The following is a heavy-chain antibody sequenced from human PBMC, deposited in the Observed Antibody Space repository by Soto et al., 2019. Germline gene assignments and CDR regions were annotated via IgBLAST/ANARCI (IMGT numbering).Heavy chain of an antibody. CDR1: GDSISSSYY. D-gene: IGHD2-21*01. CDR3: ARLPVVVIALGYFDP. J-gene: IGHJ5*02. Sequence: QLQLQESGPGLVKPSETRSLTCTVSGDSISSSYYWGWVRQPPGNGLECIGAVYYTGFTYYNPSLKSRLTISLDTSKNQFSLRLSSVTAADTAIYYCARLPVVVIALGYFDPWGPGTLVTVSS. V-gene: IGHV4-39*01. CDR2: VYYTGFT.